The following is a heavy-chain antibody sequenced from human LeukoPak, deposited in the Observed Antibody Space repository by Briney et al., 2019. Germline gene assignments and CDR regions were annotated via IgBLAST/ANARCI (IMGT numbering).Heavy chain of an antibody. CDR1: GGSISSGDYY. CDR2: IYYSGST. Sequence: PSETLSLTCTVSGGSISSGDYYWSWIRQPPGKGLEWIGYIYYSGSTYYNPSLKSRVTMSVDTSKNQFSLKLSSVNVADTAVYYCARGTSGYDFWSGFDYWGQGTLVTVSS. J-gene: IGHJ4*02. CDR3: ARGTSGYDFWSGFDY. D-gene: IGHD3-3*01. V-gene: IGHV4-30-4*01.